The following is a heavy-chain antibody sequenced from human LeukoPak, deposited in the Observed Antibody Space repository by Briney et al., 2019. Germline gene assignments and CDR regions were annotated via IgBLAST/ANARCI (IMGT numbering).Heavy chain of an antibody. D-gene: IGHD1-26*01. Sequence: PGGSLRLSCAASGFTFSSYAMSWVRQAPGKGLEWVATISGSGGGTYYADSVKGRFTISRDDSKNTLYLQMNSLRAEDTAAYYCAKDLGRYRNNYFDYWGQGTLVTVSS. CDR3: AKDLGRYRNNYFDY. J-gene: IGHJ4*02. CDR1: GFTFSSYA. CDR2: ISGSGGGT. V-gene: IGHV3-23*01.